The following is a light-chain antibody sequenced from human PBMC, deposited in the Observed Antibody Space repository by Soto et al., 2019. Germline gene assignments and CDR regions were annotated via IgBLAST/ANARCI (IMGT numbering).Light chain of an antibody. J-gene: IGLJ1*01. CDR3: SSYTSSSTLV. V-gene: IGLV2-14*01. CDR2: DVS. CDR1: SSDVGGYNY. Sequence: QPALTHPASVSGSPGQSLTISCTATSSDVGGYNYVSWYQQHPGKAPKLMIYDVSNRPSGASNRFSGSKSGNTASLTISGLQAEDEADYYCSSYTSSSTLVFGTGTKVTVL.